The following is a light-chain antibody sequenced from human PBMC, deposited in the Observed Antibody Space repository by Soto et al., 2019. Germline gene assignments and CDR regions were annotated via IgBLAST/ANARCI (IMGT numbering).Light chain of an antibody. Sequence: EILMTQAPATLSVSPGERATLSCRASPSVSSNLAWYQQKPGQAPRLLIYGASTRATGIPAKFSGSGSATEFTLTISSLQSEDFAVYYCQQYNNRPPFTFGPGTKVDIK. CDR3: QQYNNRPPFT. V-gene: IGKV3-15*01. CDR1: PSVSSN. CDR2: GAS. J-gene: IGKJ3*01.